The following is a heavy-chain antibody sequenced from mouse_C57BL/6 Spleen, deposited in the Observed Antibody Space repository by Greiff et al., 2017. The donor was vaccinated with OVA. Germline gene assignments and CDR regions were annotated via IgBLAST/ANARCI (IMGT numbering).Heavy chain of an antibody. D-gene: IGHD2-1*01. CDR3: ARRDGNRAMDY. CDR2: INPYNGGP. CDR1: GYTFTDYY. Sequence: VQLQQSGPVLVKPGASVKMSCKASGYTFTDYYMNWVKQSHGKSLEWIGVINPYNGGPSYHQKFKGKATLTVDKSSSTAYMELNSLTSEDSAVYYCARRDGNRAMDYWGQGTSVTVSS. V-gene: IGHV1-19*01. J-gene: IGHJ4*01.